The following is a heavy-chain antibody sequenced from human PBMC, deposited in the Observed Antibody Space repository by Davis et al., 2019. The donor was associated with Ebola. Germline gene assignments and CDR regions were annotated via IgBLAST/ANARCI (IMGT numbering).Heavy chain of an antibody. CDR1: GFTFSSYA. J-gene: IGHJ4*02. V-gene: IGHV3-30-3*01. CDR2: ISYDGSNK. D-gene: IGHD6-13*01. CDR3: ARVSGAAAGADY. Sequence: GESLKISCAASGFTFSSYAMHWVRQAPGKGLEWVAVISYDGSNKYYADSVKGRFTISRDNSKNTLYLQMNSLRAEDTAVYYCARVSGAAAGADYWGQGTLVTVSS.